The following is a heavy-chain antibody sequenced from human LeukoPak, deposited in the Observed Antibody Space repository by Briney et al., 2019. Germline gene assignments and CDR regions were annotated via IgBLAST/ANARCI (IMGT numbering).Heavy chain of an antibody. V-gene: IGHV4-34*01. CDR1: GGSFSGYY. Sequence: PSETLSLTCAVYGGSFSGYYWSWIRQPPGKGLEWIGEINHSGSTNYNPSLKSRVTISVDTSKNQFSLKLSSVTAADPAVYYCARGHRLPGRYWGQGTLVTVSS. D-gene: IGHD2-15*01. CDR3: ARGHRLPGRY. CDR2: INHSGST. J-gene: IGHJ4*02.